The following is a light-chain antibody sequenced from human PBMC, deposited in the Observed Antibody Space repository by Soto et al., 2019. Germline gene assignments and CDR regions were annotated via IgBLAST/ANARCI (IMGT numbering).Light chain of an antibody. CDR2: GAS. Sequence: EIVMTQSPATLSVSPGERATLSCMASQSVGSDLAWYQQRPGQAPRLVIFGASTRATGIPARFSGSGSGTEFTLTISSLQSEDLAVYYCQQYNNWPPYTFGQGTKLEMK. V-gene: IGKV3-15*01. CDR3: QQYNNWPPYT. CDR1: QSVGSD. J-gene: IGKJ2*01.